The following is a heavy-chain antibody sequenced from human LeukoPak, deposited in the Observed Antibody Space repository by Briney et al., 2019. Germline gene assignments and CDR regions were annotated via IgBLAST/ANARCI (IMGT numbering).Heavy chain of an antibody. CDR2: MYNTGGS. J-gene: IGHJ4*02. Sequence: SETLSLTCIFSGGSITRSNYYWGWIRQPPGKALEWIGSMYNTGGSYYNPSLKSRVTISVDTSKNQFSLKVNSVTAADTAVYYCGIAPDYWGQGTLVTVSS. V-gene: IGHV4-39*01. CDR1: GGSITRSNYY. CDR3: GIAPDY. D-gene: IGHD2-21*01.